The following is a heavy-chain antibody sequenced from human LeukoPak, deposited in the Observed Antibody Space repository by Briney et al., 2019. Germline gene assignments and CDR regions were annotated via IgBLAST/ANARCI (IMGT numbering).Heavy chain of an antibody. Sequence: PGRSLRLSCAASGFTFSSYAMHWIRQAPGKGLEWVAVISYDGSNKYYADSVKGRFTISRDNSKNTLYLQMNSLRAEDTAVYYCAKDGAYGSGPLDYWGQGTLVTVSS. V-gene: IGHV3-30-3*01. CDR2: ISYDGSNK. D-gene: IGHD3-10*01. CDR3: AKDGAYGSGPLDY. J-gene: IGHJ4*02. CDR1: GFTFSSYA.